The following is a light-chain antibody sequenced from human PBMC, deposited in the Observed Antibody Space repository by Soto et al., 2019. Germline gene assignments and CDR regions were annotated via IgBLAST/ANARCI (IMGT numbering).Light chain of an antibody. CDR3: QQYDNIPRT. J-gene: IGKJ1*01. CDR2: GAS. CDR1: QSLNNNF. Sequence: EIVLTQSPGTLSFSPGERATLSCRASQSLNNNFLAWYQQKPGQAPRLLIYGASTRATGIPDRFSGRGSGTDFTLTISRLEPGDFAMYYWQQYDNIPRTFGQGTKVEVE. V-gene: IGKV3-20*01.